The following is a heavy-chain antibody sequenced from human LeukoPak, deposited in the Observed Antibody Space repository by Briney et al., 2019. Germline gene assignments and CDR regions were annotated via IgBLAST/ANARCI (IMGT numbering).Heavy chain of an antibody. CDR2: ISSSGSTI. D-gene: IGHD3-10*01. CDR1: GFTFSSYS. CDR3: ARVIRGINNNFDY. Sequence: QSGGSLRLSCAASGFTFSSYSMNWVRQAPGKGLEWVSYISSSGSTIYYADSVKGRFTISRDNAKNSLYLQMNSLRAEDTAVYYCARVIRGINNNFDYWGQGTLVTVSS. V-gene: IGHV3-48*04. J-gene: IGHJ4*02.